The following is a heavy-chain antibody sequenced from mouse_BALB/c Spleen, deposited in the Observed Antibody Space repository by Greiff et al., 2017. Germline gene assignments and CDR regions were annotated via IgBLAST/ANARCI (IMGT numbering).Heavy chain of an antibody. V-gene: IGHV14-3*02. J-gene: IGHJ3*01. CDR2: IDPANGNT. CDR3: AREWGFAY. CDR1: GFNIKDTY. Sequence: EVKLMESGAELVKPGASVKLSCTASGFNIKDTYMHWVKQRPEQGLEWIGRIDPANGNTKYDPKFQGKATITADTSSNTAYLQLSSLTSEDTAVYYCAREWGFAYWGQGTLVTVSA. D-gene: IGHD1-3*01.